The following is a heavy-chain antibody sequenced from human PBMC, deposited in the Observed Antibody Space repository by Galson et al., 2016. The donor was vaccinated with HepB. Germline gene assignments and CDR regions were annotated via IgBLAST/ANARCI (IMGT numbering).Heavy chain of an antibody. D-gene: IGHD1-26*01. CDR2: SSSGGRYK. CDR3: AKDATGSSVSPYYFDF. J-gene: IGHJ4*02. CDR1: GFNFENYA. Sequence: SLRLSCATSGFNFENYAIHWVRQAPGKGLEWVALSSSGGRYKYYVDSVQGRFTLSRDNSKNSLFLQMDSLRPEDTALYYCAKDATGSSVSPYYFDFWGQGALVTVSS. V-gene: IGHV3-30*18.